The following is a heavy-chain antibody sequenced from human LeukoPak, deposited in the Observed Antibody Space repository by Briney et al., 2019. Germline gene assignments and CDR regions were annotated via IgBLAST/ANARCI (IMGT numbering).Heavy chain of an antibody. J-gene: IGHJ1*01. Sequence: PSETLSLTCSVSGDSISRSDSYWDWIRQPPGKGLEWIGTIYYSGRTYYSPSLNSRVPMSVDTSTNRFSLNLRSVTAADTAVYYCARRRYYDGSGYLEWGQGTLLSVSS. CDR3: ARRRYYDGSGYLE. V-gene: IGHV4-39*01. D-gene: IGHD3-22*01. CDR2: IYYSGRT. CDR1: GDSISRSDSY.